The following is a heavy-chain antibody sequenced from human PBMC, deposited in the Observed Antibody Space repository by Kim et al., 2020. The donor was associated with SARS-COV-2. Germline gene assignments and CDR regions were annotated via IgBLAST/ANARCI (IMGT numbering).Heavy chain of an antibody. CDR3: ALQSYVGY. V-gene: IGHV3-30*03. D-gene: IGHD3-16*01. CDR1: GFTFSSYG. Sequence: GGSLRLSCAASGFTFSSYGMHWVRQAPGKGLEWVAVISYDGSNKYYADSVKGRITISRDNSKNTLYLQMNSLRAEDTAVYYCALQSYVGYWGQGTLVTVSS. CDR2: ISYDGSNK. J-gene: IGHJ4*02.